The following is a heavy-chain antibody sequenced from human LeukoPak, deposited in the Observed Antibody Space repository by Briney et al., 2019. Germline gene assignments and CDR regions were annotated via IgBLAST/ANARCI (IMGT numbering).Heavy chain of an antibody. CDR2: INHSGST. J-gene: IGHJ4*02. CDR3: ARATRRVWGTLDY. Sequence: SETLSLTCAVHGGSFSGYYWSWIRQPPGKGLEWIGEINHSGSTNYNPSLKSRVTISVDTSKNQFSLKLSSVTVADTAVYYCARATRRVWGTLDYWGQGTLVTVSS. V-gene: IGHV4-34*01. D-gene: IGHD7-27*01. CDR1: GGSFSGYY.